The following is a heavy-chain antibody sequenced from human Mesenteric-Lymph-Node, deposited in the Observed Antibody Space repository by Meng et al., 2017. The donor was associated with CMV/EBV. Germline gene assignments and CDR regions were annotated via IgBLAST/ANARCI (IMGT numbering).Heavy chain of an antibody. CDR1: GFMFKTHD. Sequence: EASGFMFKTHDLHWARQAPGKGLEWVAVISYDGSNKYYADSVKGRFTISRDNSKNTLYLQMNSLRAEDTAVYYCARQARMTGGWFDPWGQGTLVTVSS. J-gene: IGHJ5*02. CDR2: ISYDGSNK. V-gene: IGHV3-30*19. D-gene: IGHD2-8*01. CDR3: ARQARMTGGWFDP.